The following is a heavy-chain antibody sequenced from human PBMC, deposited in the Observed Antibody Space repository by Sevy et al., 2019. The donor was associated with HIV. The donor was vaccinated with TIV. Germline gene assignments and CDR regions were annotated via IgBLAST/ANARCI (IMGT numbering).Heavy chain of an antibody. CDR3: ARVAVTYCTDDCYHRFDY. CDR1: GFTFSTYA. Sequence: GGSLRLSCAASGFTFSTYALLWVRQAPGKGLEWVSLISYDGNKEYYSNSVRGRFAISRDDSKTTLFLQMNSLRVEDTAVYYCARVAVTYCTDDCYHRFDYWGQGNLVTVSS. V-gene: IGHV3-30*09. J-gene: IGHJ4*02. D-gene: IGHD2-21*02. CDR2: ISYDGNKE.